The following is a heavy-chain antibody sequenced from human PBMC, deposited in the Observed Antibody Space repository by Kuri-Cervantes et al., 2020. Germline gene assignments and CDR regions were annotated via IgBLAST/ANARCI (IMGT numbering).Heavy chain of an antibody. CDR2: IGTAGDT. V-gene: IGHV3-13*01. Sequence: GESLKISCAASGFTFSSYDMHWVRQATGKGLEWVSAIGTAGDTYYPGSVKGRFTISRDNANNSLLLQMNSLRADDTAVYYCARDVTSFGVVTRYFDFWGQGTLVTVSS. CDR3: ARDVTSFGVVTRYFDF. J-gene: IGHJ4*02. D-gene: IGHD3-3*01. CDR1: GFTFSSYD.